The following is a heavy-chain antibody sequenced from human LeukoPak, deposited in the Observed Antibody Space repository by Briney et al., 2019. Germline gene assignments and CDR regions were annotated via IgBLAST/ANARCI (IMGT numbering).Heavy chain of an antibody. CDR1: GYSITTGHY. V-gene: IGHV4-38-2*02. D-gene: IGHD3-10*01. J-gene: IGHJ2*01. CDR2: IYHGETT. CDR3: ARYGSGIDL. Sequence: SETLSLTCTVSGYSITTGHYWGWIRQPPGRGLEWIGSIYHGETTYYNPSLKTRLTISLDTSKNQFSLKLSSVTAADTAVYYCARYGSGIDLWGRGTQVTVSS.